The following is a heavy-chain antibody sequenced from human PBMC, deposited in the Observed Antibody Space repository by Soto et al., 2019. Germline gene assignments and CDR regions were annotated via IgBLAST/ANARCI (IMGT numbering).Heavy chain of an antibody. Sequence: WGALLVSCVTSEFTFRIYWMHWVRQAPGKGLVWVSRINSDGSSISYADSVKGRFTISRDNAKNTLYLQMNSLRAEDTAVYYCERVPSVDYWGQGTMVTVSS. CDR3: ERVPSVDY. CDR1: EFTFRIYW. CDR2: INSDGSSI. J-gene: IGHJ4*02. V-gene: IGHV3-74*01.